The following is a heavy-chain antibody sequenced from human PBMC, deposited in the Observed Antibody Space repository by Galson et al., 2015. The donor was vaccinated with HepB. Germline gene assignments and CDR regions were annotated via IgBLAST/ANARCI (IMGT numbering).Heavy chain of an antibody. D-gene: IGHD6-19*01. CDR3: ARAPSSGWYSFDS. J-gene: IGHJ4*02. Sequence: ETLSLTCTVSGGSVSSGSYYWSWIRQPPGKGLEWIGYIYYSGSTNYNPSLKSRVTISVDTSKNQFSLKLSSVTAADTAVYFCARAPSSGWYSFDSWGQGTLVTVSS. V-gene: IGHV4-61*01. CDR1: GGSVSSGSYY. CDR2: IYYSGST.